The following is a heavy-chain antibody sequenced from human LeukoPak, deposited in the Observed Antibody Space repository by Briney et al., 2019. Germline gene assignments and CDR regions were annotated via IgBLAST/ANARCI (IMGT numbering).Heavy chain of an antibody. CDR2: INPNSGGT. J-gene: IGHJ4*02. Sequence: ASVKVSCKASGYTFTGYYMHWVRQAPGQGLEWMGWINPNSGGTNYAQKFQGRVTMTRDTSISTAYMELSRLRSDDTAVYYCARDPPVGYCSGGSCYLGYWGQGTLVTVSS. CDR3: ARDPPVGYCSGGSCYLGY. CDR1: GYTFTGYY. V-gene: IGHV1-2*02. D-gene: IGHD2-15*01.